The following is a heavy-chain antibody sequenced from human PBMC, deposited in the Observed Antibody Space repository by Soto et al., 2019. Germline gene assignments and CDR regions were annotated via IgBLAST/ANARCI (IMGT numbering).Heavy chain of an antibody. V-gene: IGHV1-18*01. J-gene: IGHJ4*02. CDR1: GYTFTNFG. CDR2: ISAYNGNT. Sequence: ASVKVSCKASGYTFTNFGISWVRQAPGQGLEWMGWISAYNGNTNYAQNFQGRVTMTTDTSTSTAYMELRSLRAEDTAVYYCARGKTYFDYWGQGTLVTVSS. CDR3: ARGKTYFDY.